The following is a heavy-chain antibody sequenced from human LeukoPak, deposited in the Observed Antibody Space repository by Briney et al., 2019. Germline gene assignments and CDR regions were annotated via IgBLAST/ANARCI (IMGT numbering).Heavy chain of an antibody. D-gene: IGHD5-18*01. CDR1: AFTFSNYG. Sequence: GGSLRLSCADSAFTFSNYGMHWVRQAPGKGLECVAGISYDGSNEYYADSVKGRFTISRDNSKNTLDLRMSGLRSEDSAVYYCAKGGYTYGYGGYFDLWGRGTLVTASS. CDR2: ISYDGSNE. J-gene: IGHJ2*01. V-gene: IGHV3-30*18. CDR3: AKGGYTYGYGGYFDL.